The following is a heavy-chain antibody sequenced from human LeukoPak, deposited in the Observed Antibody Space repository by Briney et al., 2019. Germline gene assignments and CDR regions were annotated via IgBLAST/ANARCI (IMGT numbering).Heavy chain of an antibody. CDR1: GDSISSYY. V-gene: IGHV4-4*09. CDR2: IYTSGGT. J-gene: IGHJ4*02. D-gene: IGHD6-6*01. Sequence: SETLSLTCIVSGDSISSYYWSWIRQPPGKGLEWIGYIYTSGGTNYIPSLKGRVTISIDTSKNQFSLKLSSVTAADSAVYYCARLTRLSTSPDRYYLDYWGQGTLVTVSS. CDR3: ARLTRLSTSPDRYYLDY.